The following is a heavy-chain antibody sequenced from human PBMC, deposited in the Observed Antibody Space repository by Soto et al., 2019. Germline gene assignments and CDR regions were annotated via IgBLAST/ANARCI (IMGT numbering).Heavy chain of an antibody. V-gene: IGHV4-59*08. D-gene: IGHD3-10*01. CDR1: GGSISSHY. Sequence: QVQLQESGPGLVKPSETLSLTCTVSGGSISSHYWSWIRQPPGKVLEWIGYIYYSGSTNYNPSLKSRVTISVDTSKNQFSRKLSSVTAADTAVYYCASTLWFGELSFDYWGQGTLVTVSS. CDR3: ASTLWFGELSFDY. CDR2: IYYSGST. J-gene: IGHJ4*02.